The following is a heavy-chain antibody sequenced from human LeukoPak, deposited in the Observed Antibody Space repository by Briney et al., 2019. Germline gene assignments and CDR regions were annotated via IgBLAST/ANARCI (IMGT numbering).Heavy chain of an antibody. D-gene: IGHD1-7*01. Sequence: PSETLCLTGAVYGGSFSHYYWSWIRQSPGMGLEWIGEINDSGTINYNPSLMSRVTISVDKSKNQFSLKLSSATAADTAVYYCARRWNYGRNYYIDVWGKGASVSVSS. J-gene: IGHJ6*03. CDR2: INDSGTI. CDR1: GGSFSHYY. V-gene: IGHV4-34*01. CDR3: ARRWNYGRNYYIDV.